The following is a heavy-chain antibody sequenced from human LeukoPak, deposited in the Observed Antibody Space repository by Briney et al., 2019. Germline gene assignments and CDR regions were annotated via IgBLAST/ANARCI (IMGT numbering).Heavy chain of an antibody. CDR2: ISSSSSYI. J-gene: IGHJ4*02. D-gene: IGHD3-16*01. CDR3: AGPLGNYPDY. V-gene: IGHV3-21*01. CDR1: GFTFSSYW. Sequence: PGGSLRLSCAASGFTFSSYWMHWVRQAPGKGLEWVSSISSSSSYIYYADSVKGRFTISRDNAKNSLYLQMNSLRAEDTAVYYCAGPLGNYPDYWGQGTLVTVSS.